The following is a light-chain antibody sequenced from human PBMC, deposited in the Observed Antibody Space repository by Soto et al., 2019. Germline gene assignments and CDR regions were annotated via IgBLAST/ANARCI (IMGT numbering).Light chain of an antibody. Sequence: QSALTQPASVSVSPGQSITISCTGTSSDIGGYNYVSWYQQHPGKAPKLIIYDVSSRPSGVSNRFSGSKSGNTASLTISGLQAEDEADYYCSSYKTSSTPYVFGNGTKVTVL. J-gene: IGLJ1*01. CDR2: DVS. CDR1: SSDIGGYNY. CDR3: SSYKTSSTPYV. V-gene: IGLV2-14*01.